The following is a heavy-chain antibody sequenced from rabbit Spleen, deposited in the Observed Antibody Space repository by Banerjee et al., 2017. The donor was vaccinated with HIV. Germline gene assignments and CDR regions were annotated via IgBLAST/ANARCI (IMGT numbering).Heavy chain of an antibody. CDR1: GVSFSSNYY. D-gene: IGHD1-1*01. CDR2: IHSSSGST. V-gene: IGHV1S45*01. J-gene: IGHJ4*01. CDR3: ARDPNYASGHYIYNL. Sequence: QEQLVESGGGLVQPEGSLTLTCTASGVSFSSNYYMCWVRQAPGKGLEWIGCIHSSSGSTYYASWVNGRFTISKTSSTTVSLQMTSLTAADTATYFCARDPNYASGHYIYNLWGQGTLVTVS.